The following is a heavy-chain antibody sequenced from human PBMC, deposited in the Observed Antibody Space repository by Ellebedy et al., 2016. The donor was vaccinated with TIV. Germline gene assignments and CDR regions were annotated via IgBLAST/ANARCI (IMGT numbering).Heavy chain of an antibody. CDR3: ARPLRSTVTTSIYFDY. CDR2: IYYTGST. D-gene: IGHD4-17*01. CDR1: GGSISSISYF. V-gene: IGHV4-39*02. Sequence: SETLSLXCAVSGGSISSISYFWGWIRQPPGKGLEWFGIIYYTGSTYYSPSLQSRVTISIDSSRNHFSLNLSSVTAADTAIYYCARPLRSTVTTSIYFDYWGQGALVTVSS. J-gene: IGHJ4*02.